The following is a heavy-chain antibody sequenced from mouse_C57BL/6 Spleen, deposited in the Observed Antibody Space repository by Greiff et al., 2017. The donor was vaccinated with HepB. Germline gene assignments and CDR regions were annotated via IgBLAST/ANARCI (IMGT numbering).Heavy chain of an antibody. Sequence: EVKVVESAGGLVQPGSSMKLSCTASGFTFSDYYMAWVRQVPEKGLEWVANINYDGSSTYYLDSLKSRFIISRDNAKNILYLQMSSLKSEDTATYYCARDDYYGSSLYAMDYWGQGTSVTVSS. J-gene: IGHJ4*01. V-gene: IGHV5-16*01. D-gene: IGHD1-1*01. CDR2: INYDGSST. CDR1: GFTFSDYY. CDR3: ARDDYYGSSLYAMDY.